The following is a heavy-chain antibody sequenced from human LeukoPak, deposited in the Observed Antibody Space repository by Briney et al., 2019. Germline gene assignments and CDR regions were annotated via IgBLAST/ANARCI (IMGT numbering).Heavy chain of an antibody. J-gene: IGHJ4*02. D-gene: IGHD2-15*01. CDR2: ISGSGGST. CDR1: GFTFSSYA. CDR3: ARASSPLGPSIVLDY. V-gene: IGHV3-23*01. Sequence: GGSLRLSCAASGFTFSSYAMSWVRQAPGKGLEWVSAISGSGGSTYYADSVKGRFTISRDNSKNTLYLQMNSLRAEDTAVCYCARASSPLGPSIVLDYWGQGTLVTVSS.